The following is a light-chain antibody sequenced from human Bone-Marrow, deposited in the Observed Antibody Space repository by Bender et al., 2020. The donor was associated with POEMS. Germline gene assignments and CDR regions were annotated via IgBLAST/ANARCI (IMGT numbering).Light chain of an antibody. CDR1: SSDVGNYNY. Sequence: QSALTQPRSVSGSPGQSVTISCTGTSSDVGNYNYVSWYQQYPGKAPKVMIHDVTKRPSGVSNRFSGSKSGDTASLTISGLQAEDEADYYCCSYVGSTILFGGGTKVTVL. CDR2: DVT. J-gene: IGLJ2*01. CDR3: CSYVGSTIL. V-gene: IGLV2-11*01.